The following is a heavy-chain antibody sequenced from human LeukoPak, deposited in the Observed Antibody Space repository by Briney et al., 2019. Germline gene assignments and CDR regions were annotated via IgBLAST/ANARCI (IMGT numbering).Heavy chain of an antibody. V-gene: IGHV3-23*01. J-gene: IGHJ3*02. CDR2: ISGSGGST. D-gene: IGHD3-16*01. Sequence: GGSLRLSCAASGFTFSSYAMSWVRQAPGKGLEWVSLISGSGGSTYYADSVKGRFTISRDNSTNTLYLQMNSLRAEDTAVFYCAKDRDDYVWGSYLGAFDIWGQGTMVTVSS. CDR1: GFTFSSYA. CDR3: AKDRDDYVWGSYLGAFDI.